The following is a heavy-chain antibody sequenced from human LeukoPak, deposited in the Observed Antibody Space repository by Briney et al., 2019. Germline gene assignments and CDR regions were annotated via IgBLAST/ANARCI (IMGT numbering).Heavy chain of an antibody. CDR2: INPNSGGT. J-gene: IGHJ4*02. D-gene: IGHD2-15*01. V-gene: IGHV1-2*02. CDR1: GYTFTGYY. CDR3: ARDLRIVGYCSGGSCYDDLDY. Sequence: ASVKVSCKASGYTFTGYYMHWVRQAPGQGLEWMGWINPNSGGTNYAQKFQGRVTMTRDTSISTAYMGLSRLRSDDTAVYYCARDLRIVGYCSGGSCYDDLDYWGQGTLVTVSS.